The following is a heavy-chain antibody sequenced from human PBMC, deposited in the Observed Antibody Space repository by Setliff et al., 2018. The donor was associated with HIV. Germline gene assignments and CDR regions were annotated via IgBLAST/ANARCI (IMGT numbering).Heavy chain of an antibody. V-gene: IGHV3-7*03. J-gene: IGHJ3*02. CDR1: GFTFSSYW. CDR3: ARDNSVGSGWRLDAFDI. CDR2: IKQDGSEK. Sequence: LRLSCAASGFTFSSYWMSWVRQAPGKGLEWVANIKQDGSEKYYVDSVKGRFTISRDNSKNTLYLHMNSLRAEATAVYFCARDNSVGSGWRLDAFDIWGQGTMVTVSS. D-gene: IGHD6-19*01.